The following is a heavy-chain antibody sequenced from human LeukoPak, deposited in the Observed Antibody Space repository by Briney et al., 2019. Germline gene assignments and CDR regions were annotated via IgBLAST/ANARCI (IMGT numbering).Heavy chain of an antibody. CDR2: IYYSGST. Sequence: SETLSLTCTVSGGSISSSSYYWSWIRQPPGKGLEWIGYIYYSGSTNYNPSLKSRVTISVDTSKNQFSLKLSSVTAADTAVYYCARGPTMVRGVIFDYWGQGTLVTVSS. CDR1: GGSISSSSYY. D-gene: IGHD3-10*01. J-gene: IGHJ4*02. V-gene: IGHV4-61*01. CDR3: ARGPTMVRGVIFDY.